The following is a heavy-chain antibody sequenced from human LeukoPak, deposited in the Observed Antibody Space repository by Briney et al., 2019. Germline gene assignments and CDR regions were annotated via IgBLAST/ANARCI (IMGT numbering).Heavy chain of an antibody. J-gene: IGHJ3*02. CDR3: ARDWGDSSVYRAFDI. Sequence: GASVKVSCKASGYTFTSYYMHWVRQAPGQGLEWMGRIIPILGIANYAQKFQGRVTITADKSTSTAYMELSSLRSEDTAVYYCARDWGDSSVYRAFDIWGQGTMVTVSS. D-gene: IGHD3-22*01. V-gene: IGHV1-69*04. CDR1: GYTFTSYY. CDR2: IIPILGIA.